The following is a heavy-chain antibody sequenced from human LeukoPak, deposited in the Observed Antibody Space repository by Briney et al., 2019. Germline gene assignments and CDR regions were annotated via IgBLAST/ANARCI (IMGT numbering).Heavy chain of an antibody. V-gene: IGHV4-34*01. Sequence: SETLSLTWSVYGGSFNDFYWTLIRQAPEKGLELIGGINHRGSTNYNPSLKSRVTLSVDTSKNQFSLKLTSVTAADTAVYYCARGPKGGVPNRYYYDSSYFDSWGQGTLVTVSS. CDR3: ARGPKGGVPNRYYYDSSYFDS. CDR2: INHRGST. CDR1: GGSFNDFY. J-gene: IGHJ4*02. D-gene: IGHD3-22*01.